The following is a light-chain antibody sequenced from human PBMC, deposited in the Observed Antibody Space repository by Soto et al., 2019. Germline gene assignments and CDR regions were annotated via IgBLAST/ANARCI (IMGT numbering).Light chain of an antibody. V-gene: IGKV3-15*01. Sequence: EIVMTQSPATLSVSPGERATLSCRASQSIGNNLGWYQQKPGQAPRLLIYGASTRATGIPARFSGSGSGTEFTLPIPSLQSEDSAVYYCQQYNTWTLISFGQGTRLEIK. CDR2: GAS. J-gene: IGKJ5*01. CDR3: QQYNTWTLIS. CDR1: QSIGNN.